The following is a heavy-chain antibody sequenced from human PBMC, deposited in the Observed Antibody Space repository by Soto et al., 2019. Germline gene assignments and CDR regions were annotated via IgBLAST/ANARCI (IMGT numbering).Heavy chain of an antibody. CDR1: GYTFTSNG. CDR3: AGDGHNGNCCDGFDI. CDR2: ISPYNGKT. Sequence: QAQLVQSGAEVKKPGASVSISCKASGYTFTSNGFVWVRQAPGHGLEWVGWISPYNGKTEYAKKVQGRVTMTRDTSTSTAYMELGSLRSDGTAVYYCAGDGHNGNCCDGFDIWGQGTMVIVSS. J-gene: IGHJ3*02. V-gene: IGHV1-18*01. D-gene: IGHD2-21*01.